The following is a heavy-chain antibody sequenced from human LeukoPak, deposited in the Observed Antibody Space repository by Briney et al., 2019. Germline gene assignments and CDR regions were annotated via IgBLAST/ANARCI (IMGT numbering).Heavy chain of an antibody. D-gene: IGHD3-22*01. J-gene: IGHJ3*02. CDR2: ISGSGGST. Sequence: GGSLRLSCAASGFTFSSYGMSWVRQAPGKGLEWVSAISGSGGSTDYADSVKGRFTISRDNSKNTLYLQMNSLRAEDTAVYYCAKDVSYYDSSGYSFSAFDIWGQGTMVTVSS. CDR1: GFTFSSYG. V-gene: IGHV3-23*01. CDR3: AKDVSYYDSSGYSFSAFDI.